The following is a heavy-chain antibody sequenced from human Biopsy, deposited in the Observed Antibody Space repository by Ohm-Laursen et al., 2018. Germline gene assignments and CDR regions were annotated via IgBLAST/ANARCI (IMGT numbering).Heavy chain of an antibody. Sequence: SDTLSLTCTLSGGSITSRTHYWGWIRQTPGKGLEGIGTVSYSGTTYDNPSLKNRVIISVDTSKNQFSLSLKTVTAADSAVYYCARHDLSDFWSGYPNFFDLWGQGTLVTVSS. CDR2: VSYSGTT. CDR3: ARHDLSDFWSGYPNFFDL. J-gene: IGHJ5*02. V-gene: IGHV4-39*01. D-gene: IGHD3-3*01. CDR1: GGSITSRTHY.